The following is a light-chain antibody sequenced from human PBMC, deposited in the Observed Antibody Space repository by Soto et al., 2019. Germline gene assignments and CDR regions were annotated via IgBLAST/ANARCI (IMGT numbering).Light chain of an antibody. CDR3: QQYNNWPRT. CDR1: QIVSSN. Sequence: IVMTQSPTTLSVSPWEMATLACMASQIVSSNLDWYQQKPGQAPRLLIYGASTRATGIPARFSGSGSGTEFTLTISSLQSEDFAVYYCQQYNNWPRTFGQGTKVDIK. J-gene: IGKJ1*01. CDR2: GAS. V-gene: IGKV3-15*01.